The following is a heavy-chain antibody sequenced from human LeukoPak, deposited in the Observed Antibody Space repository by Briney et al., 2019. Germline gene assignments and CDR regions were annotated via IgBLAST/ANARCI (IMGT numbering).Heavy chain of an antibody. CDR1: GYSISSGYY. CDR2: IYHSGST. D-gene: IGHD6-6*01. J-gene: IGHJ3*02. V-gene: IGHV4-38-2*01. CDR3: ARMTEYSSSADAFDI. Sequence: SETLSLTCAVSGYSISSGYYWGWIRQPPGKGLEWIGSIYHSGSTYYNPSPKSRVTISVDTSKNQFSLKLSSVTAADTAVYHCARMTEYSSSADAFDIWGQGTMVTVSS.